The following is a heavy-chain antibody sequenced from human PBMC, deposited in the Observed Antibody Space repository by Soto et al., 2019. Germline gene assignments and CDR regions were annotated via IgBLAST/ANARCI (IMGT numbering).Heavy chain of an antibody. Sequence: QVQLQESGPRLVKPSQTLSLTCTVSGDSIGSGYYYWTWIRQPPGKGMEWIGYIYYIGTTFYTPSLERRVIISVATSKNQFSLRVTSVTAADPAVYYFARGSKYYVFVNWGQGPLITVSS. V-gene: IGHV4-30-4*01. J-gene: IGHJ4*02. CDR1: GDSIGSGYYY. CDR2: IYYIGTT. D-gene: IGHD3-10*02. CDR3: ARGSKYYVFVN.